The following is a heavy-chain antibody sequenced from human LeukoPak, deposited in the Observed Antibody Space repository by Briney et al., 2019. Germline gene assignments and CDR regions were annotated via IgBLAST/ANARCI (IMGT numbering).Heavy chain of an antibody. CDR3: ARGGPPRGMVYAELGPFFDY. CDR2: TYYRSKWYN. V-gene: IGHV6-1*01. D-gene: IGHD2-8*01. J-gene: IGHJ4*02. CDR1: GDSVSSNSAA. Sequence: SQTLSLTCAISGDSVSSNSAAWNWIRQSPSRGLEWLGRTYYRSKWYNDYAVSVKSRITINPDTSKTQFSLQLNSVTPEDTAVYYCARGGPPRGMVYAELGPFFDYWGQGTLVTVSS.